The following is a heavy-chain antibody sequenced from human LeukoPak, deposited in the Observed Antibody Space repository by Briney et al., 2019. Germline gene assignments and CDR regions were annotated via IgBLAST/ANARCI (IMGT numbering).Heavy chain of an antibody. CDR2: IYTGATT. J-gene: IGHJ4*02. CDR1: GFTVSSNY. Sequence: GGSLRLSCAASGFTVSSNYMSWARQAPGKGLEWVSIIYTGATTYYADSVKGRFTLSRDNSKNTLYLQMNSLRAEDTAMHYCAIVASRAFDYWGQGTLVTVSS. CDR3: AIVASRAFDY. V-gene: IGHV3-66*01.